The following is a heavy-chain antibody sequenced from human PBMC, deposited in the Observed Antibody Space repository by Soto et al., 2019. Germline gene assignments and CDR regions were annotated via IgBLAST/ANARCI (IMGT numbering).Heavy chain of an antibody. V-gene: IGHV1-2*04. CDR3: ARSPWPYYYDSSGYSRYFDS. D-gene: IGHD3-22*01. CDR2: INPNSGGT. CDR1: GYTFTGYY. J-gene: IGHJ4*02. Sequence: QVQLVQSGAEVKKPGASVKVSCKASGYTFTGYYMHWVRQAPGQGLEWMGWINPNSGGTNYAQKFQGWVTMTRDTSISTAYMELSRLRSDDTAVYYCARSPWPYYYDSSGYSRYFDSWGQGTLVTVSS.